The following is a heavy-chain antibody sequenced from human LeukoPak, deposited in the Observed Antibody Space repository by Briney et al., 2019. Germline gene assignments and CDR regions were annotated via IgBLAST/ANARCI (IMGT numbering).Heavy chain of an antibody. Sequence: SETLSLTCTVSGGSFRSSSYYWGWIRQTPGKGLEWIGCIYYSGSTYYNPSLKSRVTISVDTSKNQFSLKLSSVTAADTAVYYCARDQEQTTGWFDPWGQGTLVTVSS. D-gene: IGHD4-17*01. CDR2: IYYSGST. V-gene: IGHV4-39*07. CDR1: GGSFRSSSYY. CDR3: ARDQEQTTGWFDP. J-gene: IGHJ5*02.